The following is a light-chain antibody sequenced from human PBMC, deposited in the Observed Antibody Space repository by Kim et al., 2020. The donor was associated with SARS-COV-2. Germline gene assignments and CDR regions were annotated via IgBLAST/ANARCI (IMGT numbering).Light chain of an antibody. CDR3: QSYDSSIVV. CDR1: SGSIASNY. CDR2: EDN. Sequence: GKTVTLSCTHSSGSIASNYVQWYQQRPGSAPTTVIYEDNQRPSGVPDRFSGSIDSSSNSASLTISGLKTEDEADYYCQSYDSSIVVFGGGTQLTVL. V-gene: IGLV6-57*03. J-gene: IGLJ2*01.